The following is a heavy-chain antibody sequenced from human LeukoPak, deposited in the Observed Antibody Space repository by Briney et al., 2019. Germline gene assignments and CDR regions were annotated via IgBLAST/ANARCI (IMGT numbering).Heavy chain of an antibody. D-gene: IGHD5-12*01. CDR2: MNPNSGNT. V-gene: IGHV1-8*03. Sequence: ASVKVSCKASGYTFTSYDINWVRQATGQGLEWMGWMNPNSGNTGYAQKFQGRVTITRNTSISTAYMELSSLRSEDTAVYYCARRGYSGYDLINYYYYYMDVWGKGTTVTVSS. CDR3: ARRGYSGYDLINYYYYYMDV. J-gene: IGHJ6*03. CDR1: GYTFTSYD.